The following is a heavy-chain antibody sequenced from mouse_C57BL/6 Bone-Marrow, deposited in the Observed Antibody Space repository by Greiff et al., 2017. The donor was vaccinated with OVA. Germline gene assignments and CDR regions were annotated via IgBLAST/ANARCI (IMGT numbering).Heavy chain of an antibody. J-gene: IGHJ4*01. Sequence: QVQLQQPGAELVKPGASVKMSCKASGYTFTSYWITWVKQRPGQGLEWIGDIYPGSGSTNYNEKFKSKATLTVDTSSSTAYMQLSSLTSEDSAVYYGARWYYGTVVAGSMDYWGQGTSVTVSS. CDR1: GYTFTSYW. D-gene: IGHD1-1*01. CDR3: ARWYYGTVVAGSMDY. V-gene: IGHV1-55*01. CDR2: IYPGSGST.